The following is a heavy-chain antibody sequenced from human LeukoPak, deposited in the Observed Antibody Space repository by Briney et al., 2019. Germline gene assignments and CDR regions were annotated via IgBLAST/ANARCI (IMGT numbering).Heavy chain of an antibody. CDR2: SYHRGNA. CDR1: GYSITSGYY. J-gene: IGHJ4*02. CDR3: VRLLGDSRGYYPRSFYIDS. Sequence: PSETLSLTCAVSGYSITSGYYWAWIRQAPGKGLEWIGSSYHRGNAHYKSSLKGRVAISTDTSKNQFSLTLTSVTAADTALYFCVRLLGDSRGYYPRSFYIDSWGQGILVSVSS. D-gene: IGHD3-22*01. V-gene: IGHV4-38-2*01.